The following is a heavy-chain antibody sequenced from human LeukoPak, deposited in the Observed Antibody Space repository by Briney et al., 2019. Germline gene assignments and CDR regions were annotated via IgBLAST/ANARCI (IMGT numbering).Heavy chain of an antibody. Sequence: ASVKVSCKASGYTFTSYGISWVRQAPGQGLEWMGWISAYNGNTNYAQKFQGRVTMTRDTSISTAYMELSRLRSDDTAVYYCARDRDDFWSGYYPYYFDYWGQGTLVTVSS. CDR3: ARDRDDFWSGYYPYYFDY. CDR1: GYTFTSYG. CDR2: ISAYNGNT. V-gene: IGHV1-18*01. J-gene: IGHJ4*02. D-gene: IGHD3-3*01.